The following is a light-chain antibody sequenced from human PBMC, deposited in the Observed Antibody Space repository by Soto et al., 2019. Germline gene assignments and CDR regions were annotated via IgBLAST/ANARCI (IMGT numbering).Light chain of an antibody. CDR2: WAS. J-gene: IGKJ4*01. CDR1: QSVLLSSNSKRA. V-gene: IGKV4-1*01. CDR3: QQYYVTPPT. Sequence: DIVMTQSPDSLDVSLGERASVNCKSSQSVLLSSNSKRAIAWYQQRPGQPPKLLIYWASTRESGVPDRFSGSGSGTDFTLTISALLAEDVAVYYCQQYYVTPPTFGGGTKVEIK.